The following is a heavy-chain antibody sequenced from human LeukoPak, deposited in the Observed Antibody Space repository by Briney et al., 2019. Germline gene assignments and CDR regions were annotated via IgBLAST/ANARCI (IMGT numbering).Heavy chain of an antibody. CDR3: ASSMATQLWQADY. Sequence: GASVKVPCKASGYTFTSYYMHWVRQAPGQGLEWMGIINPSGGSTSYAQKFQGRVTMTRDTSTSTVYMELSSLRSEDTAVYYCASSMATQLWQADYWGQGTLVTVSS. V-gene: IGHV1-46*01. CDR2: INPSGGST. D-gene: IGHD5-24*01. CDR1: GYTFTSYY. J-gene: IGHJ4*02.